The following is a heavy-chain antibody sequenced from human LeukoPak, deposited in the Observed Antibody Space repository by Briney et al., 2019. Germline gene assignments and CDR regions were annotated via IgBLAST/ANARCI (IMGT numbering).Heavy chain of an antibody. CDR2: INVEGTRT. V-gene: IGHV3-74*01. Sequence: PGGSLRLSCAGSGFTFSNYWVHWVRQAPGKGLVWVSRINVEGTRTDYADSVRGRFTISRDNAKSTLYLQMNSLTAEDTAIYYCARSMGGSNDLWGQGTLVSVSS. CDR1: GFTFSNYW. CDR3: ARSMGGSNDL. J-gene: IGHJ5*02. D-gene: IGHD4-11*01.